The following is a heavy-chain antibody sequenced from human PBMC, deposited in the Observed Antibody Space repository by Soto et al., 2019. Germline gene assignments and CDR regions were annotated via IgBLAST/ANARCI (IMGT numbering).Heavy chain of an antibody. CDR1: GFTFSSYA. CDR3: AKQQGPGTPYYYAMDA. D-gene: IGHD1-1*01. V-gene: IGHV3-23*01. Sequence: GGSLRLSCAASGFTFSSYAMSWVRQAPGKGLEWVSVIRSSGDRTYYADSVKGRFTISRDNSKNTLYMQMNSLRAEDTAVYYCAKQQGPGTPYYYAMDAWGQGTTVTVSS. CDR2: IRSSGDRT. J-gene: IGHJ6*02.